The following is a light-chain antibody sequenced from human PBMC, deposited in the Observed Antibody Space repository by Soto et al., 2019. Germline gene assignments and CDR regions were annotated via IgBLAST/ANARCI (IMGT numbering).Light chain of an antibody. Sequence: IVLTQSPATLSLSPGERATLSCGASQSVSSYLAWYQQKPGLAPRLVIYDSSIRATGIPDRSSGSGSGTDFTLTISRLEPEDFAMYFCQQYGNSPQITFGQGTKVDIK. CDR3: QQYGNSPQIT. CDR2: DSS. J-gene: IGKJ1*01. CDR1: QSVSSY. V-gene: IGKV3D-20*01.